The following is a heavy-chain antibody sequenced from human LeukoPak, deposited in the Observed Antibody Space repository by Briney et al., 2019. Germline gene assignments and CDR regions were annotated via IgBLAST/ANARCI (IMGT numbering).Heavy chain of an antibody. CDR2: IIPIFGTA. V-gene: IGHV1-69*05. CDR1: GGTFSSYA. D-gene: IGHD1-26*01. Sequence: ASVKVSCKASGGTFSSYAISWVRQAPGQGLEWMGGIIPIFGTANYAQKFQGRVTITTDESTSTAYMELSSLRSEDTAVYYCARRRSYYESWGLDAFDIWGQGTMVTVSS. J-gene: IGHJ3*02. CDR3: ARRRSYYESWGLDAFDI.